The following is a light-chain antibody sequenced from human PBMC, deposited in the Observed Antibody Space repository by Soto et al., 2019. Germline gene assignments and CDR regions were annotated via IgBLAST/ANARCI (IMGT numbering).Light chain of an antibody. Sequence: SYELTQPPSMSVSPGQTATIACSGDKLGDKYVCWYQQKSGESPILVIYQDTKRPSGIPERFSGSNSGSTATLTISGTQSIDEAVYYCQAWDGGTVVFGGGTKVTV. CDR1: KLGDKY. CDR2: QDT. CDR3: QAWDGGTVV. J-gene: IGLJ2*01. V-gene: IGLV3-1*01.